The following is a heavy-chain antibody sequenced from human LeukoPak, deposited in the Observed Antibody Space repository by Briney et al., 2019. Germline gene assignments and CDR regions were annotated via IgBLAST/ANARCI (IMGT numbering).Heavy chain of an antibody. Sequence: GGSLRLSCAASGFAFSTYAMHWVRQAPGKGLEWVAVISYDGSNKYYADSAKGRFPISRDNSKNTLYLQMNSLRPEDTAVYYCARDPETVVIRPYYFDYWGQGTLVTVSS. CDR3: ARDPETVVIRPYYFDY. D-gene: IGHD4-23*01. V-gene: IGHV3-30-3*01. CDR2: ISYDGSNK. CDR1: GFAFSTYA. J-gene: IGHJ4*02.